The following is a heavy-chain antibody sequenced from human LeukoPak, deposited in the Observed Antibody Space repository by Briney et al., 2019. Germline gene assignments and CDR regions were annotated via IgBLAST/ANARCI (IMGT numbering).Heavy chain of an antibody. CDR1: GFTFSNAW. V-gene: IGHV3-15*01. CDR2: IKSKTDGGTT. CDR3: TTDPLHCSSTSCHDY. J-gene: IGHJ4*02. Sequence: GGSLRLSCAASGFTFSNAWMSWVRQAPGKGLEWVGRIKSKTDGGTTDYAAPVKGRFTISRDDSKNTLYLQMNSLKTEDTAVYYCTTDPLHCSSTSCHDYWGQGTLVTVSS. D-gene: IGHD2-2*01.